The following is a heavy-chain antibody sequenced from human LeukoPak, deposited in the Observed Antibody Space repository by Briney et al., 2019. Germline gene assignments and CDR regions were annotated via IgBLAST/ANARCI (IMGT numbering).Heavy chain of an antibody. CDR1: GGSISSGGYY. J-gene: IGHJ3*02. CDR3: ARENYAFWSGYYTGRAFDI. CDR2: IYHSGST. Sequence: SETLSLTCTVSGGSISSGGYYWSWIRQPPGKGLEWIGYIYHSGSTYYNPSLKSRVTISVDRSKNQFSLKLSSVTAADTAVYYCARENYAFWSGYYTGRAFDIWGQGTMVTVSS. V-gene: IGHV4-30-2*01. D-gene: IGHD3-3*01.